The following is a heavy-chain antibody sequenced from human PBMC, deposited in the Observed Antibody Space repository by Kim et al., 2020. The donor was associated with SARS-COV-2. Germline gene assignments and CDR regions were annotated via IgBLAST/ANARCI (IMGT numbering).Heavy chain of an antibody. CDR2: INHSGST. CDR3: AVDSRAYYRFDY. Sequence: SETLSLTCTVYGGSFSGYYWSWIRQPPGKGLEWIGEINHSGSTNYNPSLKSRVTISVDTSKNHFSLKLSSVTAADTAVYYCAVDSRAYYRFDYWGQGTLVTVSS. D-gene: IGHD3-22*01. V-gene: IGHV4-34*01. CDR1: GGSFSGYY. J-gene: IGHJ4*02.